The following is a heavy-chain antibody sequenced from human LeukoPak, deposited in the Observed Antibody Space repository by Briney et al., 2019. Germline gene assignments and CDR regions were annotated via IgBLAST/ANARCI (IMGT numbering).Heavy chain of an antibody. CDR3: ATAPAAADSS. CDR2: INRDGTKT. Sequence: GGSLRLSCAASGFTFTSFWMTWVRQSPGKGLEWVANINRDGTKTTYVDSVKGRFTISRDNDKNSLFLHMSSLRAGDTAVYYCATAPAAADSSWGQGTLVAVSS. J-gene: IGHJ5*02. D-gene: IGHD6-13*01. CDR1: GFTFTSFW. V-gene: IGHV3-7*01.